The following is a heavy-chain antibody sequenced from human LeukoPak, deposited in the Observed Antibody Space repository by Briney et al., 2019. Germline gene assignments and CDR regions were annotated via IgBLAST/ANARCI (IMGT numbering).Heavy chain of an antibody. J-gene: IGHJ4*02. V-gene: IGHV4-59*01. CDR2: IYYSGSGST. Sequence: PSETLSLTCTVSGGSISSYYWSWIRQPPGKGLEWIGYIYYSGSGSTNYNPSLKSRVSISVDTSKNHFSLKLSSVTAADTAVYYCARLTVSILNYFDYWGQGTLVTVSS. D-gene: IGHD4-11*01. CDR3: ARLTVSILNYFDY. CDR1: GGSISSYY.